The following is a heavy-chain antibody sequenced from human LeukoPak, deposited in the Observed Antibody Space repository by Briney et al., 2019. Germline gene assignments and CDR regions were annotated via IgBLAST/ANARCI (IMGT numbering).Heavy chain of an antibody. J-gene: IGHJ1*01. CDR2: IHYSGST. D-gene: IGHD3-22*01. CDR1: GGSISSSSYY. V-gene: IGHV4-39*07. CDR3: ARERTNYYDSSGYYLEYFQH. Sequence: SETLSLTCTVSGGSISSSSYYWGWIRQPPGKGLEWIGSIHYSGSTNYNPSLKSRVTISVDTSKNQFSLKLSSVTAADTAVYYCARERTNYYDSSGYYLEYFQHWGQGTLVTVSS.